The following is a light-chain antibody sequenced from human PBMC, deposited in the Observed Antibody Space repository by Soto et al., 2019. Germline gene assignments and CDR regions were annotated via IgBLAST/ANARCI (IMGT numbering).Light chain of an antibody. Sequence: QSVLTQPPSVSGAPGQRVTISCTGSSSNIGAGYDVHWYQQLPGTAPKLLIYGNSNRPSGVPDRFSGSKSGTSASLAITGLQAEDEADYYCQSDDSSLSGSVVFGGGTKLTV. CDR2: GNS. CDR3: QSDDSSLSGSVV. J-gene: IGLJ2*01. CDR1: SSNIGAGYD. V-gene: IGLV1-40*01.